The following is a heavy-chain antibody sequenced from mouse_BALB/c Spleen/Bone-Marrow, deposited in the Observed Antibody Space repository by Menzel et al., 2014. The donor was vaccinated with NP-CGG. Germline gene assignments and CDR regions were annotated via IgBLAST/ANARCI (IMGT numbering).Heavy chain of an antibody. V-gene: IGHV14-3*02. J-gene: IGHJ2*01. D-gene: IGHD2-14*01. Sequence: VQLQQSGAELVKPGASVKLSCTASGFNIKDTYMHWAKQRPEQGLEWIGRVDPANGNTKYDPKLQGKATITADTSSNTAYLQLSSLTSEDTAVYYCARYRLGTYFDYWGQGTTLTVSS. CDR1: GFNIKDTY. CDR2: VDPANGNT. CDR3: ARYRLGTYFDY.